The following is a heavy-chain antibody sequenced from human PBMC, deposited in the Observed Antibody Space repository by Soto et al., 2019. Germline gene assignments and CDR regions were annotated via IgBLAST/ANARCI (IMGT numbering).Heavy chain of an antibody. Sequence: QVHLVESGGGVVQPGRSLRLSCAVCGFTFGSHAMHWVRQAPGKGLEWVTYISYDGSNKAYGDSVKGPFTMSRDNSKSIMYLQMNNLTSEDTALYYCATEGRSYDDFWSGTVGSFAVWGQGTMVTVSS. CDR2: ISYDGSNK. D-gene: IGHD3-3*01. CDR3: ATEGRSYDDFWSGTVGSFAV. CDR1: GFTFGSHA. V-gene: IGHV3-30*03. J-gene: IGHJ3*01.